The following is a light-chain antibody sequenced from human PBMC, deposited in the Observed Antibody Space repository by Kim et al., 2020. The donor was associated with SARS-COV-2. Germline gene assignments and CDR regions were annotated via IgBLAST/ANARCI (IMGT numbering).Light chain of an antibody. CDR3: QQYYGTPLT. Sequence: DIVMTQFPDSLAVSLGERATINCKSSQSVLYNSDNKNYLAWYQQRPGQPPKLLIYWSSTRESGVPDRFSGSGSGTDFTLTISSLQAEDVAVYYCQQYYGTPLTFGGGTKLEI. V-gene: IGKV4-1*01. CDR1: QSVLYNSDNKNY. J-gene: IGKJ4*01. CDR2: WSS.